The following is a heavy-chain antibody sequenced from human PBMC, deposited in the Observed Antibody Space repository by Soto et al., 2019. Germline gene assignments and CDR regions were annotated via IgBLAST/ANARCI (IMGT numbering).Heavy chain of an antibody. V-gene: IGHV4-4*02. CDR1: GGSISSSNW. J-gene: IGHJ4*02. CDR3: ARGISSGWYGGFDY. Sequence: SETLSLTSAVSGGSISSSNWWSWVRQPPGKGLEWIGEIYHSGSTNYNPSLKSRVTISVDKSKNQFPLKLSSVTAADTAVYYCARGISSGWYGGFDYWGQGTLVTVSS. D-gene: IGHD6-19*01. CDR2: IYHSGST.